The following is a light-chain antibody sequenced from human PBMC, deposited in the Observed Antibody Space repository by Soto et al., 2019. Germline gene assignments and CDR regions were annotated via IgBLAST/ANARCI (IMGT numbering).Light chain of an antibody. V-gene: IGLV2-23*02. Sequence: QSVLTQPASVSGSPGQSITISCTGTSSDVGSYNLVSWYQQHPGKAPKFMIYEVSKRPSGVSNRFSGSKSGNTASLTISGLQAEDEADYYCCSYAGSVVFGGGTKLTVL. CDR3: CSYAGSVV. CDR2: EVS. J-gene: IGLJ2*01. CDR1: SSDVGSYNL.